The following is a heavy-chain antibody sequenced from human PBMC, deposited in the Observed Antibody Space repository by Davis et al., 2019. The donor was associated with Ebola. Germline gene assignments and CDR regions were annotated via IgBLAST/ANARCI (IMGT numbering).Heavy chain of an antibody. CDR1: GGSISSYY. Sequence: PSETLSLTCTVSGGSISSYYWSWIRQPPGKGLEWIGYIYYSGSTNYNPSLESRVTVSTDTSKNQFSLKLSSVTAADTAVYYCARDWGCSSTSCYSFWYFDLWGRGTLVTVSS. CDR2: IYYSGST. D-gene: IGHD2-2*02. V-gene: IGHV4-59*12. CDR3: ARDWGCSSTSCYSFWYFDL. J-gene: IGHJ2*01.